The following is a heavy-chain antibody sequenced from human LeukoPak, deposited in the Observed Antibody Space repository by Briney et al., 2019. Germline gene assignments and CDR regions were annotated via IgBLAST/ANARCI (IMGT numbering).Heavy chain of an antibody. V-gene: IGHV3-48*01. CDR3: ATYRQVLLPFEF. Sequence: PGGSLRLSCAASGFTFSGYSMNWVRQAPGKGLEWVSYISSRGTTIYYADSVKGRFTISRDNAKKSLHLQMNSLRAEDTAIYYRATYRQVLLPFEFWGQGTLVTVSS. CDR1: GFTFSGYS. J-gene: IGHJ4*02. D-gene: IGHD2/OR15-2a*01. CDR2: ISSRGTTI.